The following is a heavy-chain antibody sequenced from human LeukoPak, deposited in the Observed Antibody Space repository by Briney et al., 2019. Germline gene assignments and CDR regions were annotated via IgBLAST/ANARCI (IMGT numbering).Heavy chain of an antibody. V-gene: IGHV3-9*01. Sequence: GRSLRLSCAASGFTFDDYAMHWVRQAPGKDLEWVSSISWNSGTIAYADYVKGRFTISRDNAKNSLYLQMNSLRVEDTALYYCAKGRVAITVLVVDSWGQGTLVTVSA. D-gene: IGHD3-3*01. J-gene: IGHJ5*01. CDR2: ISWNSGTI. CDR3: AKGRVAITVLVVDS. CDR1: GFTFDDYA.